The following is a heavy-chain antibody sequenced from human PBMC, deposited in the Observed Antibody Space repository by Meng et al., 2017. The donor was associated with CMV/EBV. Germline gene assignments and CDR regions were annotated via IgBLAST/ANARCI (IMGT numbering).Heavy chain of an antibody. CDR1: GFTCSNYW. Sequence: SCAASGFTCSNYWMTWVRQVPGKGLVWVSRITYDGSSTTYADSVRGRFTISRDNAKNTLYLQLNSLRAEDTAVYYCAREYTGIPFDYWGQGTLVTVSS. CDR2: ITYDGSST. D-gene: IGHD5-18*01. CDR3: AREYTGIPFDY. J-gene: IGHJ4*02. V-gene: IGHV3-74*01.